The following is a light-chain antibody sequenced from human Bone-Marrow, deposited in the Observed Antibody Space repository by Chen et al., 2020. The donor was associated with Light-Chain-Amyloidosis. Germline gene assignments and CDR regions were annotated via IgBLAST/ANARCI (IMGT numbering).Light chain of an antibody. Sequence: QSVLTQPPSASGTPGQRITISCSGSRSNIGINHVYWYQQLPGTAPKLFMYKSDQRPSGVPDRFAGSKSGGSASLAISGLRSEDGADYYCAAWDDRLNGWVFGGGTKLTVL. CDR3: AAWDDRLNGWV. V-gene: IGLV1-47*01. CDR2: KSD. J-gene: IGLJ3*02. CDR1: RSNIGINH.